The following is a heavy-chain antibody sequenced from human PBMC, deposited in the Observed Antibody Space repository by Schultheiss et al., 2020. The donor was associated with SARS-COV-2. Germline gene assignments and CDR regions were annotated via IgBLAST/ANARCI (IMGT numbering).Heavy chain of an antibody. CDR2: INPEAEGSNT. J-gene: IGHJ2*01. D-gene: IGHD3-9*01. Sequence: GGSLRLSCAASGFSLTNNWVHWVRQAPGKGLVWVSRINPEAEGSNTDHAESVRGRFTISRDNSKNTLYLQMNSLRAEDTAVYYCARATYYDLLTGHSLADGWYFDLWGRGTLVTVSS. CDR3: ARATYYDLLTGHSLADGWYFDL. V-gene: IGHV3-74*01. CDR1: GFSLTNNW.